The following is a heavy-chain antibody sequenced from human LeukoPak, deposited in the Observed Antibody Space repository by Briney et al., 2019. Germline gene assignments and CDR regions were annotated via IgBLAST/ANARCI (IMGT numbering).Heavy chain of an antibody. CDR1: GGSFSGYY. CDR2: INHSGST. D-gene: IGHD3-10*01. V-gene: IGHV4-34*01. Sequence: PSETLSLTCAVYGGSFSGYYWSWIRQPPGKGLEWIGEINHSGSTNYNPSLKSRVTISVDTSRNQFSLKLSSVTAADTAVYYCARVLDYYGSGTRDFDYWGQGILVTVSS. J-gene: IGHJ4*02. CDR3: ARVLDYYGSGTRDFDY.